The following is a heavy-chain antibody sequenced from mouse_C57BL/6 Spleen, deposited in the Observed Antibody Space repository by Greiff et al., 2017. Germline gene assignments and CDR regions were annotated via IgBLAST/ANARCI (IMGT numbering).Heavy chain of an antibody. CDR1: GFTFSDYG. D-gene: IGHD1-1*01. V-gene: IGHV5-17*01. J-gene: IGHJ2*01. CDR3: ARTSVVATSFDY. CDR2: ISSGSSTI. Sequence: DVKLVESGGGLVKPGGSLELSCAASGFTFSDYGMHWVRQAPEKGLEWVAYISSGSSTIYYADTVKGRFTISRDNAKNTLFLQMTSLRSEDTAMYYCARTSVVATSFDYWGQGTTLTVSS.